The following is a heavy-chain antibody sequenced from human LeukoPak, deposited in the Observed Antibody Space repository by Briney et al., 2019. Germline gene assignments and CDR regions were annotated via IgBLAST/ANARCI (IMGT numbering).Heavy chain of an antibody. CDR2: ISTTGGST. CDR3: AKDWTTVVSPKGYYFDS. J-gene: IGHJ4*02. CDR1: GFTFNNYA. D-gene: IGHD4-23*01. Sequence: GGSLRLSCAASGFTFNNYAMSWVRQAPGKGLEWVSGISTTGGSTYYADSVKGRLTISRDNSNNTLSLQMNSLRGEDTAIYYCAKDWTTVVSPKGYYFDSWGQGNLVIVSS. V-gene: IGHV3-23*01.